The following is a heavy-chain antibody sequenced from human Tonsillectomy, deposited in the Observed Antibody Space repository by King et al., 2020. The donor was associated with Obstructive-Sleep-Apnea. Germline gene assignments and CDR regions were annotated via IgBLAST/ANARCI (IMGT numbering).Heavy chain of an antibody. J-gene: IGHJ4*02. CDR3: AKSSGVAAAGTYPFDY. D-gene: IGHD6-13*01. CDR2: IRYDGSNE. Sequence: VQLVESGGGVVQPGGALRLSCAASEFTFSSYGMHWVRQAPGQGREWVAFIRYDGSNEYYIESVKGRFTISRDNSKNTLYLQMNSLTVEDTAVYYCAKSSGVAAAGTYPFDYWGQGTLVTVSS. V-gene: IGHV3-30*02. CDR1: EFTFSSYG.